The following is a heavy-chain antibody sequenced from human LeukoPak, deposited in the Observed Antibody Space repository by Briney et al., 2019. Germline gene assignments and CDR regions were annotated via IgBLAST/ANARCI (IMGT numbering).Heavy chain of an antibody. CDR2: ITSAGDT. V-gene: IGHV4-4*07. Sequence: PSETLSLTCTVSGGSISPYFWSWIRQPAGKGLEWIGRITSAGDTVYNPSLRGRVTTSLDTSKNQFSLILNSVTASDTALYYCAREDLKLPHNWFDPWGQGTLVTVSS. CDR1: GGSISPYF. CDR3: AREDLKLPHNWFDP. J-gene: IGHJ5*02.